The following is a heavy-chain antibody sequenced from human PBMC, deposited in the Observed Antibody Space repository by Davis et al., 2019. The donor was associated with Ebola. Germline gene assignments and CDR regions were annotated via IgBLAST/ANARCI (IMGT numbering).Heavy chain of an antibody. J-gene: IGHJ3*02. CDR1: GGSFSGYY. V-gene: IGHV4-34*01. CDR2: SNHSGST. D-gene: IGHD2-15*01. Sequence: SETLSLTCAVYGGSFSGYYWSWIRQPPGKGLEWIGESNHSGSTNYNPSLKSRVTISVDTSKNQFSLKLSSVTAADTAVYYCARAYCSGGSCYGYAFDIWGQGTMVTVSS. CDR3: ARAYCSGGSCYGYAFDI.